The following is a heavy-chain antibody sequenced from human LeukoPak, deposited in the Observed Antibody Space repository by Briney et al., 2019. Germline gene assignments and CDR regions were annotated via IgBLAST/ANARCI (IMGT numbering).Heavy chain of an antibody. J-gene: IGHJ5*02. CDR2: ICYSGST. Sequence: PSETLSLTCTVSGGSISSSSYYWGWIRQPPGKGLEWIGSICYSGSTYYNPSLKSRVTISVDTSKNQFSLKLSSVTAADTAVYYCARRPYGMNWFDPWGQGTLVTVSS. D-gene: IGHD3-16*01. V-gene: IGHV4-39*01. CDR1: GGSISSSSYY. CDR3: ARRPYGMNWFDP.